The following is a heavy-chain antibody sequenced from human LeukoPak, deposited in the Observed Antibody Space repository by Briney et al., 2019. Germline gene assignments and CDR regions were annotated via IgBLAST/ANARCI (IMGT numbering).Heavy chain of an antibody. CDR3: ARYHNGYDDY. D-gene: IGHD5-12*01. J-gene: IGHJ4*02. CDR2: ISSSSSTI. Sequence: PGGSLRLSCAASGFTFSSYSMNWVRQAPGKGLEWVSYISSSSSTIYYADSVKGRFTISRDNAKNSLYLQMNSLRAEDTAVYYCARYHNGYDDYWGRGTLVTVSS. CDR1: GFTFSSYS. V-gene: IGHV3-48*04.